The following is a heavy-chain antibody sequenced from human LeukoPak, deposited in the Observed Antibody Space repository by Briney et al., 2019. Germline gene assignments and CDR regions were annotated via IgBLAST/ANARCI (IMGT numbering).Heavy chain of an antibody. CDR2: IFSNGEK. D-gene: IGHD2-15*01. V-gene: IGHV2-26*01. CDR3: ARIAVYCSGGSCHPHGFDY. Sequence: SGPVLVKPTETLTLTCTVSGLSLSNGRMGVGWIRQPPGKALEWLAHIFSNGEKSYSTSLKSRLTISKDTSKSQVVLTMTNMDPVDTATYYCARIAVYCSGGSCHPHGFDYWGQETLVTVSS. CDR1: GLSLSNGRMG. J-gene: IGHJ4*02.